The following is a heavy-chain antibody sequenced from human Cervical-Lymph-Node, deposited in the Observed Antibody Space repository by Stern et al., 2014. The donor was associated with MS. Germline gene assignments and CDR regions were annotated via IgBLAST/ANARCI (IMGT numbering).Heavy chain of an antibody. CDR1: GFSFSRSA. CDR2: LSDDESNP. CDR3: ACAYSSSHYYFDY. Sequence: QVQLVQSGGGVVQPGRSLRLSCAASGFSFSRSAMHWVRQAPGKGLEWVALLSDDESNPYYAASVTVRFTISRDNVKITLYLQMNGQRAEDTAVCYGACAYSSSHYYFDYWGQGTLVTVSS. D-gene: IGHD6-13*01. V-gene: IGHV3-33*01. J-gene: IGHJ4*02.